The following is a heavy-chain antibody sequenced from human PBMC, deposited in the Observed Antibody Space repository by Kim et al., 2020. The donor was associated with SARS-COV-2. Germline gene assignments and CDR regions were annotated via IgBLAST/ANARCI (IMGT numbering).Heavy chain of an antibody. J-gene: IGHJ4*02. CDR3: GKGRSASSVDLDY. V-gene: IGHV3-23*01. CDR2: IGTSGGAT. CDR1: GFIFGSYA. D-gene: IGHD2-2*01. Sequence: GGSLRLSCAASGFIFGSYAMTWVRQAPGKGLEWVSTIGTSGGATFYADSVKGRFAISRDNFKNTLYLQMNSLRVEDTAFYYCGKGRSASSVDLDYWGQRSLGTVSS.